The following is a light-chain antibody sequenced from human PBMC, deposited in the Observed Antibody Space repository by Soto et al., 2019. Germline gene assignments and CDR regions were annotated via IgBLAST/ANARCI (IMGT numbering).Light chain of an antibody. V-gene: IGKV1-5*03. CDR2: KAS. Sequence: DIQMTQSPSTLSASVGDRVTITCRASRSISSWLAWYQQKPGKAPKLLIYKASSLESGVPSRFSGSGSGTEFTLTISSLQPDDFATYYCQQYNSFLFGGGTKVEIK. CDR3: QQYNSFL. J-gene: IGKJ4*01. CDR1: RSISSW.